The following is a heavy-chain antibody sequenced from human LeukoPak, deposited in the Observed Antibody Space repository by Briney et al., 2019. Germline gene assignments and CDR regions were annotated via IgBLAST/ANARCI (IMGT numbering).Heavy chain of an antibody. CDR2: ISGSGGST. CDR3: AELGITMIGGV. J-gene: IGHJ6*04. Sequence: GGSLRLSCAASGFTFSSYGMSWVRQAPGKGLEWVSAISGSGGSTYYADSVKGRFTISRDNAKNSLYLQMNSLRAEDTAVYYCAELGITMIGGVWGKGATVTISS. D-gene: IGHD3-10*02. CDR1: GFTFSSYG. V-gene: IGHV3-23*01.